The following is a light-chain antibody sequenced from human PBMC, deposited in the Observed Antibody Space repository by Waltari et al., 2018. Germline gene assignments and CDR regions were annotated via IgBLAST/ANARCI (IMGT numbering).Light chain of an antibody. J-gene: IGLJ2*01. V-gene: IGLV2-8*01. Sequence: QSALTQPPSASGSPGQSVTISCTGTSSDVGGYNYVCWSHKHPGKPPKLVIYDVYKRPSGFPDRFSGSQSGSTASLTVSGLQAEDEADYYCSSYAGNNNLLFGGGTKLTVL. CDR2: DVY. CDR1: SSDVGGYNY. CDR3: SSYAGNNNLL.